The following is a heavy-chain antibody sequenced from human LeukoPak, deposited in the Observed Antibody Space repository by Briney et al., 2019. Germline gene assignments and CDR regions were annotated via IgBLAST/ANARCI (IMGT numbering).Heavy chain of an antibody. J-gene: IGHJ6*03. D-gene: IGHD1-26*01. CDR2: ISSSGSTI. CDR3: ASTARHSGSYSETSSDYYYYMDV. CDR1: GFTFSSYE. V-gene: IGHV3-48*03. Sequence: GGSLRLSCAASGFTFSSYEMNWVRQAPGKGLEWVSYISSSGSTIYYADSVKGRFTISRDNAKNSLYLQMNSLRAEDTAVYYCASTARHSGSYSETSSDYYYYMDVWGKGTTVTVSS.